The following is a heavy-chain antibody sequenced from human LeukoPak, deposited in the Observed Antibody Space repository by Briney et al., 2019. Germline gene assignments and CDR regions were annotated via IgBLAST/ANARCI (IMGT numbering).Heavy chain of an antibody. CDR1: GFTFRDAA. V-gene: IGHV3-23*01. CDR2: SSSGANA. J-gene: IGHJ5*02. Sequence: GGSLRLSCAASGFTFRDAAMTWVRQAPGKGLEWVSLSSSGANAYYADSVKGRFTISRDNSKNKLYLQMNNLRGEDTAEYYCAKDMELASWGQGTLVTVSS. D-gene: IGHD1-26*01. CDR3: AKDMELAS.